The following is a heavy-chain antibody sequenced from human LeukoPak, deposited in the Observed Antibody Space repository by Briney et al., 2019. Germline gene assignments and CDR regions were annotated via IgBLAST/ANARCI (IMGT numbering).Heavy chain of an antibody. CDR3: ARREYDGVMRHAFDI. V-gene: IGHV4-38-2*02. Sequence: PSETLSLTCTVSDHSISSGYYWGWIRQPPGKGLEWIGSIYHSGSTYYNPSLKSRVTISVDTSKNQFSLKLSSVTAADTAVYYCARREYDGVMRHAFDIWGQGTMVTVSS. CDR1: DHSISSGYY. CDR2: IYHSGST. J-gene: IGHJ3*02. D-gene: IGHD3-16*01.